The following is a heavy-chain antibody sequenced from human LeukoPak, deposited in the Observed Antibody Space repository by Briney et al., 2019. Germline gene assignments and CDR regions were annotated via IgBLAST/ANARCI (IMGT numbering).Heavy chain of an antibody. Sequence: SETLSLTCTVSGGSISTSNYYWGWIRQPPGKGLEWIGNIFYSGSTNYNPSLKSRVTMSVDTSKSQFSLKLSSVTAADTAVYYCARDTWAADAFDIWGQGTMVTVSS. CDR3: ARDTWAADAFDI. CDR2: IFYSGST. D-gene: IGHD1-26*01. V-gene: IGHV4-39*07. J-gene: IGHJ3*02. CDR1: GGSISTSNYY.